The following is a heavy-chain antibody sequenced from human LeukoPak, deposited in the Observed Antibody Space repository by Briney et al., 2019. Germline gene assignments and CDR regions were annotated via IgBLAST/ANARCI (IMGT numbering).Heavy chain of an antibody. CDR1: GFTVSSNY. J-gene: IGHJ4*02. Sequence: GGSLRLSCAASGFTVSSNYMSWVRQAPGKGLEWVSVIYSGGSTYYADSVKGRFTISRDNSKNTLYLQMNSLRAEDTAVYYCARVGSGGDFWSGYYSREYYFDYWGQGTLVTVSS. D-gene: IGHD3-3*01. CDR3: ARVGSGGDFWSGYYSREYYFDY. CDR2: IYSGGST. V-gene: IGHV3-53*01.